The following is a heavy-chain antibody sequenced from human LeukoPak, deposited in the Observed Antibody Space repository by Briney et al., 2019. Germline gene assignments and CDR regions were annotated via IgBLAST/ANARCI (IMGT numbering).Heavy chain of an antibody. D-gene: IGHD4-17*01. Sequence: PSETLSLTCAVYGGSFSGYYWSWIRQPPGKGLEWIGEINHSGSTNYNPSLKSRVTISVDTSKNQFSLKLSSVTAADTAVYYCARARREQYGDGDYWGQGTLVTVSS. V-gene: IGHV4-34*01. CDR3: ARARREQYGDGDY. CDR1: GGSFSGYY. CDR2: INHSGST. J-gene: IGHJ4*02.